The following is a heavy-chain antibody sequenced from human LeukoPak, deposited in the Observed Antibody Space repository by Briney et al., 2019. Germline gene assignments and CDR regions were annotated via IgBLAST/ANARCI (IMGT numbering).Heavy chain of an antibody. Sequence: PGGSLRLSCAATGFTFSTYNMNWVRQAPGKGLEWISYISSSGSTSIYADSVRGRLSISRDNAKNSLYLQMNSLRAEDTAVYYCARDGDSSGYYRTYYYYYMDVWGKGTTVTVSS. D-gene: IGHD3-22*01. V-gene: IGHV3-48*01. J-gene: IGHJ6*03. CDR3: ARDGDSSGYYRTYYYYYMDV. CDR2: ISSSGSTS. CDR1: GFTFSTYN.